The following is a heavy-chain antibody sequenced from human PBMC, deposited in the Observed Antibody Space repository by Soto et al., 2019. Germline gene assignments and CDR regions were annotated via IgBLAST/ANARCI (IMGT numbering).Heavy chain of an antibody. CDR2: IYYSGST. CDR1: GGSISSGDYY. Sequence: PSDTLSLTCTVSGGSISSGDYYWSWIRQPPGKGLEWIGYIYYSGSTYYNPSLKSRVTISVDTSKNQFSLKLSSVTAADTAVYYCARGPREPDYYDSSGQTPNDAFDIWGQGTMVTVSS. V-gene: IGHV4-30-4*02. CDR3: ARGPREPDYYDSSGQTPNDAFDI. D-gene: IGHD3-22*01. J-gene: IGHJ3*02.